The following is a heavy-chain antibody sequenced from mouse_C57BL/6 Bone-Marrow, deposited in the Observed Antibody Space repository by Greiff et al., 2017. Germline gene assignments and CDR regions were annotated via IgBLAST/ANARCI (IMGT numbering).Heavy chain of an antibody. D-gene: IGHD2-4*01. CDR3: TRGGEYDYPAGFAY. Sequence: VQLQQSGAELVRPGASVTLSCKASGYTFTDYEMHWVKQTPVHGLEWIGAIDPETGGTAYNQKFKGKAILTADKSSSTAYMALRSLTSEDSAVYYGTRGGEYDYPAGFAYWGQGTLVTVSA. CDR2: IDPETGGT. V-gene: IGHV1-15*01. CDR1: GYTFTDYE. J-gene: IGHJ3*01.